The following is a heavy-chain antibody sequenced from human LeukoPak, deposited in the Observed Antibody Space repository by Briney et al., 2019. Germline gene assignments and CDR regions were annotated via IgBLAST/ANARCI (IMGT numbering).Heavy chain of an antibody. J-gene: IGHJ4*02. D-gene: IGHD1/OR15-1a*01. CDR2: ISETGGNT. CDR3: AKGRTNDY. V-gene: IGHV3-23*01. Sequence: PGGSLRLSCAASGFTFSTYAMSWVRQTPEKGLEWVSAISETGGNTFYAESVKGRFTISRDNSKNTLYLQMNSLRAEDTAIYYCAKGRTNDYWGQGTLVTVSS. CDR1: GFTFSTYA.